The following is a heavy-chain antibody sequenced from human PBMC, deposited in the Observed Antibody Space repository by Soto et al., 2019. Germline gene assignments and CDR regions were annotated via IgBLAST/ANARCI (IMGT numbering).Heavy chain of an antibody. CDR2: IYYSGST. D-gene: IGHD1-1*01. Sequence: QLQLQESGPGLVKPSETLSLTCTVSGGSISSSSYYWGWIRQPPGKGLEWIGSIYYSGSTYYHPSLKSRVTISVDTSKNQFSLKLSSVTAADTAVYYCAREVRRREYYYYGMDVWGQGTTVTVSS. CDR3: AREVRRREYYYYGMDV. J-gene: IGHJ6*02. CDR1: GGSISSSSYY. V-gene: IGHV4-39*02.